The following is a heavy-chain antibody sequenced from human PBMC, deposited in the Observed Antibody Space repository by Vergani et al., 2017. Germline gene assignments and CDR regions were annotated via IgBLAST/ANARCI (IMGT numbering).Heavy chain of an antibody. Sequence: QVQLVQSGAEVKKPGSSVKVSCKASGGTFSSYAISWVRQAPGQGLEWMGGIIPIFGTANDALKFQGRVTITADESTSTAYMELSSLGSEDTTVYYCERDKGASHWPLFDYWGQGTLVTVSS. V-gene: IGHV1-69*01. CDR1: GGTFSSYA. D-gene: IGHD1-1*01. CDR3: ERDKGASHWPLFDY. CDR2: IIPIFGTA. J-gene: IGHJ4*02.